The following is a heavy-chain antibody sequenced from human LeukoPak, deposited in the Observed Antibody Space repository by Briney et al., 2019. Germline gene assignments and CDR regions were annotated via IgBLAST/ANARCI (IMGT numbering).Heavy chain of an antibody. CDR2: IWYDGSNK. V-gene: IGHV3-33*01. D-gene: IGHD3-10*01. Sequence: PGRSLRLSCAASGFTFSSYGMHWVRQAPGKGLEWVAVIWYDGSNKCYADSVKGRFTISRDNSKNTLYLQMNSLRAEDTAVYYCARDFYVGSGSYYIGYWGQGTLVTVSS. J-gene: IGHJ4*02. CDR3: ARDFYVGSGSYYIGY. CDR1: GFTFSSYG.